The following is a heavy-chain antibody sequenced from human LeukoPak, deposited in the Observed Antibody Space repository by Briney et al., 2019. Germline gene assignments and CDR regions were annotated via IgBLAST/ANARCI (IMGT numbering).Heavy chain of an antibody. V-gene: IGHV3-30*18. Sequence: PGRSLRLSCAASGFTFSSYGMHWVRQAPGKGLEWVAVISYDGSNKYYADSVKGRFTISRDSSKNTLYLQMNSLRAEDTAVYYCANGYSGYDRDLDYWGQGTLVTVSS. D-gene: IGHD5-12*01. J-gene: IGHJ4*02. CDR1: GFTFSSYG. CDR2: ISYDGSNK. CDR3: ANGYSGYDRDLDY.